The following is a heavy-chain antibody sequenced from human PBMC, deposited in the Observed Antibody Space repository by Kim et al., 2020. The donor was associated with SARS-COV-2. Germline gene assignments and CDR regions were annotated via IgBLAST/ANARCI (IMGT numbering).Heavy chain of an antibody. D-gene: IGHD3-10*01. Sequence: GGSLRLSCAASGFTFSDYYMSWIRQAPGKGLEWVSYISSSGSTIYSADSVKGRFTISRDNAKNSLYLQMNSLRAEDTAVDYCARDYYGSGSYYNDYWGQGTLVTVSS. V-gene: IGHV3-11*04. CDR1: GFTFSDYY. J-gene: IGHJ4*02. CDR2: ISSSGSTI. CDR3: ARDYYGSGSYYNDY.